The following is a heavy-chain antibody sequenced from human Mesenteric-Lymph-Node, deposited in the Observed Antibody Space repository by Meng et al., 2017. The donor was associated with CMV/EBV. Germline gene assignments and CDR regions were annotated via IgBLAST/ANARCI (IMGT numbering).Heavy chain of an antibody. CDR1: GFSFSSFW. J-gene: IGHJ3*02. CDR3: ARVRVVRGVIRAFDI. CDR2: ISPDGTSP. D-gene: IGHD3-10*01. Sequence: SGFSFSSFWMHCVRQAPGKGLVWVSRISPDGTSPNYADSVKGRFKISRDNAKNTVFLQLNSLRADDTAVYHCARVRVVRGVIRAFDIWGQGTMVTVSS. V-gene: IGHV3-74*01.